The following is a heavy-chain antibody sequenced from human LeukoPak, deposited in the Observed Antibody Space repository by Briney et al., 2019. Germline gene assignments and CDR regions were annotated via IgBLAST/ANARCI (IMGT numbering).Heavy chain of an antibody. J-gene: IGHJ4*02. CDR1: GDSICGYY. CDR2: IYSSGST. V-gene: IGHV4-59*01. D-gene: IGHD4-17*01. Sequence: SETLSLTCTVSGDSICGYYWTWMRQPPGKGLEWIGYIYSSGSTKYNPSLESRLSISIDTSKNQFSLKLSSVTAADTAVYFCERLRNYCNYWGQGTLVTVSS. CDR3: ERLRNYCNY.